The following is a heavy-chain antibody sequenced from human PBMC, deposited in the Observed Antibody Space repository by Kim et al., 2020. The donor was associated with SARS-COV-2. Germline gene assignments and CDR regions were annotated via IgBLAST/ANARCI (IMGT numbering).Heavy chain of an antibody. Sequence: GGSLRLSCDASGFAFNNNWMMWVRQAPGRGLEWVANIRQGGNEKNYLDSVKGRFTISRDDVKNSLSLQMNNLRSEDTAMYYCVRGPTHGVRADHFDFWGPGTLVTVSS. D-gene: IGHD2-8*01. J-gene: IGHJ4*02. CDR3: VRGPTHGVRADHFDF. CDR2: IRQGGNEK. CDR1: GFAFNNNW. V-gene: IGHV3-7*03.